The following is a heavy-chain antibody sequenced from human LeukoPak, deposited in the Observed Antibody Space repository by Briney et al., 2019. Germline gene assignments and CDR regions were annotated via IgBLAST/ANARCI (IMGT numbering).Heavy chain of an antibody. CDR3: ARPPSPMDFWGMDV. CDR1: GFTYSNHA. D-gene: IGHD3-3*01. V-gene: IGHV3-23*01. Sequence: GGSLRLSCAASGFTYSNHAMSWVRQAPGKGLEWVSAISSAGTDTHYADSVKGRFTTYRDNSKSTVYLQMNSLRAEDTAIYYCARPPSPMDFWGMDVWGQGTTVTVSS. J-gene: IGHJ6*02. CDR2: ISSAGTDT.